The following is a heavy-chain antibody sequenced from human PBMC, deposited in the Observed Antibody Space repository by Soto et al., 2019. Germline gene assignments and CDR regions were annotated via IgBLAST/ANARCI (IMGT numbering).Heavy chain of an antibody. Sequence: EVQLLASGGGLVQPGGSLRLSCAASGFTFSSYAMSWVRQAPGKGLEWVSSISGSGGSTYYADSVKGRFTISRDKSKNTLYLQMNSLRAEDTAVYYCARDDGSFGVVTPPFDYWGQGTLVTVSS. CDR1: GFTFSSYA. CDR3: ARDDGSFGVVTPPFDY. D-gene: IGHD3-3*01. CDR2: ISGSGGST. J-gene: IGHJ4*02. V-gene: IGHV3-23*01.